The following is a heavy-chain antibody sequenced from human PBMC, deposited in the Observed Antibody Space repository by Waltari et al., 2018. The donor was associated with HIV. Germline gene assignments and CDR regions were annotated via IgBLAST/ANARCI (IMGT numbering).Heavy chain of an antibody. CDR1: GFIFNKFG. CDR3: ARDWTITATTRVDF. Sequence: QVQLAESGGGVVQPGRSLRPSCVASGFIFNKFGTHWVRQQPGKGLDWLAGIWYDVGNEYYSDSVIVRVTISRDNSKTTLYLQMSSLRAEDTAVYYCARDWTITATTRVDFWGPGTLVTVSS. D-gene: IGHD1-20*01. V-gene: IGHV3-33*01. J-gene: IGHJ4*03. CDR2: IWYDVGNE.